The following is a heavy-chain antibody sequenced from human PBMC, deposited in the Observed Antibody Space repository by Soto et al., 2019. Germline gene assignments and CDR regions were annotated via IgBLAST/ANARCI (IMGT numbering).Heavy chain of an antibody. Sequence: EVQLVESGGDLVQPGGSLRLSCEASGFTFSSNWMHWVRQAPGKGLVWVSRMNSDGRSRGYAESVKGRVTISRDKGTNTLFLQMSSRRAEDTAVYYCARGGNAGSGQYSLDAYWGQGTLVTVSS. CDR1: GFTFSSNW. CDR2: MNSDGRSR. D-gene: IGHD3-10*01. CDR3: ARGGNAGSGQYSLDAY. J-gene: IGHJ4*02. V-gene: IGHV3-74*01.